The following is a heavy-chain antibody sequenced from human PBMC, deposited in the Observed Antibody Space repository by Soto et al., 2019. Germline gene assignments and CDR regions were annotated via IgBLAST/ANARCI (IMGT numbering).Heavy chain of an antibody. D-gene: IGHD1-26*01. V-gene: IGHV1-18*01. CDR1: GYTLTICG. CDR3: ARASGSSYWFDP. CDR2: ISAYNGNT. Sequence: ASVKVSCKASGYTLTICGSIWVRQATEQGLEWMGWISAYNGNTNYAQKLQGRVTMTTDTSTSTAYMELRSLRSDDTAVYYCARASGSSYWFDPWGQGTLVTVSS. J-gene: IGHJ5*02.